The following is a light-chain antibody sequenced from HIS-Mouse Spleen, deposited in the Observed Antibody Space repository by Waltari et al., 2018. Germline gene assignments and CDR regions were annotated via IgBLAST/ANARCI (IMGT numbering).Light chain of an antibody. CDR2: DVS. J-gene: IGLJ1*01. CDR1: SSDVGGYNC. V-gene: IGLV2-14*03. Sequence: QSALTQPASVSGSPGQSITISCTGTSSDVGGYNCVSWYQQHPGQAPKLMIYDVSNRPSGVSNRFSGSKSGNTASLTISGLQAEDEADYYCSSYTSSSTYVFGTGTKVTVL. CDR3: SSYTSSSTYV.